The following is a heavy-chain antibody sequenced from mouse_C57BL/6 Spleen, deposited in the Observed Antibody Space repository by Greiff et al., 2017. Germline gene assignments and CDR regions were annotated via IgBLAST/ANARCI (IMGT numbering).Heavy chain of an antibody. V-gene: IGHV1-82*01. D-gene: IGHD3-2*02. CDR3: AKTETAQATFDY. CDR1: GYAFSSSW. Sequence: QVQLQQSGPELVKPGASVKISCKASGYAFSSSWMNWVKQRPGKGLEWIGRIYPGDGDTNYNGKFKGKATLTADKSSSTAYMQLSSLTSEDSAVYFRAKTETAQATFDYWGQGTTLTVSS. J-gene: IGHJ2*01. CDR2: IYPGDGDT.